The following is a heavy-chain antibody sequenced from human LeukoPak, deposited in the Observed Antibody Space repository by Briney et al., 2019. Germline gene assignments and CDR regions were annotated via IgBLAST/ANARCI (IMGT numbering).Heavy chain of an antibody. CDR2: IYYSGSP. J-gene: IGHJ3*02. V-gene: IGHV4-31*03. CDR3: ARSQGTGTTGAFDI. CDR1: GGSISSGGYY. D-gene: IGHD1-7*01. Sequence: PSQTLSLTCTVSGGSISSGGYYWSWIRQHPGEGLEWIGYIYYSGSPYYNPSLKSRVTISVDTSKNQFSLKLSSVTAADTAVYYCARSQGTGTTGAFDIWGQGTMVTVSS.